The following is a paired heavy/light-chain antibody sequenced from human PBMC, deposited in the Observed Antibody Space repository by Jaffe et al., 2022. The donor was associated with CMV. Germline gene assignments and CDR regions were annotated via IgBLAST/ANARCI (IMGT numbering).Heavy chain of an antibody. CDR2: IDWDDDK. D-gene: IGHD2-15*01. J-gene: IGHJ4*02. CDR3: ARAPSRDNNFDY. CDR1: GFSLITNGMC. V-gene: IGHV2-70*01. Sequence: QVTLRESGPALVKPAQTLTLTCSVSGFSLITNGMCVSWIRQPPGKALEWLALIDWDDDKYYNRSLTTRLTIFRDTSKNLVVLTMTNMDPVDTATYYCARAPSRDNNFDYWGQGLLVTVSS.
Light chain of an antibody. Sequence: QSVLTQPPSVSEAPGQRVAISCSGSSSNIGNSVVHWYQQLPGRPPKLLIYYDDLLASGVSDRFSGSKSGTSASLAISGLQSDDEADYYCATWDDRLHGPVFGGGTKLTVL. CDR2: YDD. CDR3: ATWDDRLHGPV. V-gene: IGLV1-36*01. J-gene: IGLJ3*02. CDR1: SSNIGNSV.